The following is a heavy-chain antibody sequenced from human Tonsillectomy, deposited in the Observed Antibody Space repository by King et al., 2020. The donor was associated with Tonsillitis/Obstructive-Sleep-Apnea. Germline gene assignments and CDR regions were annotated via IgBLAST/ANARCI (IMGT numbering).Heavy chain of an antibody. CDR1: GFAFSYYW. Sequence: VQLVQSGGVLVQPGGSLRLSCAASGFAFSYYWMSWVRQAPGKGLEWVASIKYDGSDKHYVDSVKGRFTISRDNAKSSLFVQMNSLRAEDTAVYYCARLRDNATTYDYWGQGTLVTVPS. D-gene: IGHD1-14*01. CDR3: ARLRDNATTYDY. CDR2: IKYDGSDK. J-gene: IGHJ4*02. V-gene: IGHV3-7*01.